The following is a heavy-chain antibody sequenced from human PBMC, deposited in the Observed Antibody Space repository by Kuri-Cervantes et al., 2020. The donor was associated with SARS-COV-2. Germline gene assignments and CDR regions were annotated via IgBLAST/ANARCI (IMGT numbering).Heavy chain of an antibody. CDR2: ISSSSSTI. J-gene: IGHJ6*03. CDR3: ATYDSSGSDYYYYMDV. CDR1: GFTFSSYS. V-gene: IGHV3-48*01. Sequence: GESLKISCAASGFTFSSYSMNWVRQAPGKGLEWVSYISSSSSTIYYADSVKGRFTISRDNAKNSLYLQMNSLRAEDTALYHCATYDSSGSDYYYYMDVWGKGTTVTVSS. D-gene: IGHD3-22*01.